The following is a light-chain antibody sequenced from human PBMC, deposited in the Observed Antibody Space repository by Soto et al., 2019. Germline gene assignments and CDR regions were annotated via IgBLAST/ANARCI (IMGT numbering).Light chain of an antibody. J-gene: IGLJ2*01. V-gene: IGLV2-14*01. CDR2: EVF. CDR3: SSSTTTSTLEV. Sequence: QSALTQPASVSGSPGQSITIPCTGTNSDVGAYNYVSWYQHHPGKAPKLMIYEVFIRPSGVSSRFSGSKSGSTASLTISGLLAEDEADYYCSSSTTTSTLEVFGTGTKLTVL. CDR1: NSDVGAYNY.